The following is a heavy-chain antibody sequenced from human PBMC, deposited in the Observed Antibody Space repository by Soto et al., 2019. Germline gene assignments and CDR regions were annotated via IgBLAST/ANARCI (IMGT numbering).Heavy chain of an antibody. Sequence: ASVKVSCKAPGYTVTGYDIHWVRQAPGQGFEWMGLINPSGGSTSYAQKFQGRFIMTSDTSTSTVYMELKSLISEDTAVYYCARNRDSGLDYWG. J-gene: IGHJ4*01. CDR1: GYTVTGYD. V-gene: IGHV1-46*01. D-gene: IGHD3-10*01. CDR2: INPSGGST. CDR3: ARNRDSGLDY.